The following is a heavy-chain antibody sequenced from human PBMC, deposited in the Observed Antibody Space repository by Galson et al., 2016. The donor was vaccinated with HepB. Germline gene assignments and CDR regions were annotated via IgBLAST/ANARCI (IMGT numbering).Heavy chain of an antibody. V-gene: IGHV2-5*02. D-gene: IGHD2-2*01. J-gene: IGHJ4*02. CDR2: IYWDDDK. CDR3: ARAFWDGEYQLQFDY. Sequence: PALVKPTQTLTLTCTFSGFSLGTSGVGVGWIRQPPGKALEWLALIYWDDDKRYSPSLKSRLTITKDTSKNQVVLTMTNMDPVDTATYYCARAFWDGEYQLQFDYGGQGTLVTLSS. CDR1: GFSLGTSGVG.